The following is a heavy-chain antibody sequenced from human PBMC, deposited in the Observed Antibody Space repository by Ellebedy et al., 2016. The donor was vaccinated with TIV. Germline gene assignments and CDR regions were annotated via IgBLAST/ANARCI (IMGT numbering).Heavy chain of an antibody. CDR1: GFTFSRYA. Sequence: GESLKISCAASGFTFSRYAMTWVRQAPGKGLEWVAKIKPDGSEKWYVDSVKGRFTISRDNAKNSLFLQMNSLRAEDTAVYYCARVRIAAAAMDYWGQGTLVTVSS. CDR2: IKPDGSEK. V-gene: IGHV3-7*03. CDR3: ARVRIAAAAMDY. D-gene: IGHD6-13*01. J-gene: IGHJ4*02.